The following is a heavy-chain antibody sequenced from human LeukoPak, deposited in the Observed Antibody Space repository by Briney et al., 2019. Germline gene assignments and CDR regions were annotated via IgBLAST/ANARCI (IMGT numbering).Heavy chain of an antibody. V-gene: IGHV1-18*01. CDR3: ARVAAGYCSSPSCYMDY. D-gene: IGHD2-2*02. CDR1: GYTFTSYG. Sequence: ASVKVSCKASGYTFTSYGIGWVRQAPGQGLEWMGWISAYNGDTNFAHKVQGRVTMTTDTSTSTAYMELRSLRSGDTAVYYCARVAAGYCSSPSCYMDYWGQGTLVTVSS. CDR2: ISAYNGDT. J-gene: IGHJ4*02.